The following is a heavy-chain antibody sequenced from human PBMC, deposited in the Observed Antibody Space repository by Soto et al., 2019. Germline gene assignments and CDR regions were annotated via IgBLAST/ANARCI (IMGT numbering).Heavy chain of an antibody. CDR1: GDSISRNGFF. V-gene: IGHV4-31*03. Sequence: SEILSLTCTVSGDSISRNGFFWTWIRQHPGKGLEWIGYIYNSGSSYYNPSLKSRVIISVDTSKNHFSLNLTAVAAADTAVYYCARGTMLRGPGYYYAMDVWGQGTTVTV. J-gene: IGHJ6*02. CDR2: IYNSGSS. D-gene: IGHD3-10*01. CDR3: ARGTMLRGPGYYYAMDV.